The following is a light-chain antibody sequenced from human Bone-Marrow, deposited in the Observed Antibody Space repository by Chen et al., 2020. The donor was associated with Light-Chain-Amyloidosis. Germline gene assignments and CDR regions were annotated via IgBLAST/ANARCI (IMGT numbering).Light chain of an antibody. Sequence: SYELTQPPSVSVSPGQTARITCSGDDLPTEYAYWYQQKPGQAPVLVIHRYTERPSGISERFCGSSSGTTATLTISGVQAEDEADYHCQSADSSGTYEVIFGGGTKLTVL. CDR2: RYT. J-gene: IGLJ2*01. CDR3: QSADSSGTYEVI. CDR1: DLPTEY. V-gene: IGLV3-25*03.